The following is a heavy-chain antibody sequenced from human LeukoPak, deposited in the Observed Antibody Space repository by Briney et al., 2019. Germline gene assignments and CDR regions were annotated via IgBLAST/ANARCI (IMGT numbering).Heavy chain of an antibody. J-gene: IGHJ4*02. V-gene: IGHV3-48*03. Sequence: GGSLRLSCAASGFTFSSYEMNWVRQAPGKGLEWVSYISSSGSTIYYADSVKGRFTISRDNAKNSLYLQMNSLRAEDTAVYYCAKDLGVVVAAQYYFDYWGQGTLLTVSS. CDR2: ISSSGSTI. CDR1: GFTFSSYE. D-gene: IGHD2-2*01. CDR3: AKDLGVVVAAQYYFDY.